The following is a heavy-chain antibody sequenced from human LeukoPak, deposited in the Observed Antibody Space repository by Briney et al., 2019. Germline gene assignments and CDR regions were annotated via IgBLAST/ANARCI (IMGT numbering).Heavy chain of an antibody. V-gene: IGHV4-30-2*01. CDR1: GGSISSGGYS. D-gene: IGHD5-24*01. J-gene: IGHJ4*02. Sequence: MPSETLSLTCAVSGGSISSGGYSWSWIRQPPGKGLEWIGYIYHSGSTYYNPSLKSRVTISVDRSKNQFSLKLSSVTAADTAVYYCARGGYNRYYFDYWGQGTLVTVSS. CDR3: ARGGYNRYYFDY. CDR2: IYHSGST.